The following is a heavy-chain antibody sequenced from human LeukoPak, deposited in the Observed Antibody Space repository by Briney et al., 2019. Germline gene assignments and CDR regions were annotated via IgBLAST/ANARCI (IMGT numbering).Heavy chain of an antibody. J-gene: IGHJ5*02. CDR2: ISSSGSTI. CDR3: ARGRDKGYYYDSSGYYYAWFDP. CDR1: GFTFSDYY. V-gene: IGHV3-11*04. D-gene: IGHD3-22*01. Sequence: PGGSLRLSCAASGFTFSDYYMSWIRQAPGKGLEWVSYISSSGSTIYYADSVKGRFTISRDNAKNSLYLQMNSLRAEDTAVYYCARGRDKGYYYDSSGYYYAWFDPWGQGTLVTVSS.